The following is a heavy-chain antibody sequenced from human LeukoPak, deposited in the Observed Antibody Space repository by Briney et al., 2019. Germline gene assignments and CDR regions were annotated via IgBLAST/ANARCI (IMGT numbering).Heavy chain of an antibody. D-gene: IGHD5-12*01. CDR3: AKGGYEGDFDY. CDR1: GFTFSSYG. V-gene: IGHV3-30*18. CDR2: ISYDGSNK. Sequence: PGRSLRLSCAASGFTFSSYGMHWVRQAPGKGLEWVAVISYDGSNKYYADSVKDRFTISRDNSKNTLYLQMNSLRAEDTAVYYCAKGGYEGDFDYWGQGTLVTVSS. J-gene: IGHJ4*02.